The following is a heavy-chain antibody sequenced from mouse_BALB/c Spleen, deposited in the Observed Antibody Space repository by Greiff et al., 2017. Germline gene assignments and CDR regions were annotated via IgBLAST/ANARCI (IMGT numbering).Heavy chain of an antibody. CDR3: ARRITYYYAMDY. Sequence: LQQPGSELVRPGASVKLSCKASGYTFTSYWMHWVKQRPGQGLEWIGNIYPGSGSTNYDEKFKGKATLTVDTSSSTAYVDLSSLTSEDSAVYYCARRITYYYAMDYWGQGTSVTVSS. CDR2: IYPGSGST. V-gene: IGHV1S22*01. J-gene: IGHJ4*01. D-gene: IGHD1-1*01. CDR1: GYTFTSYW.